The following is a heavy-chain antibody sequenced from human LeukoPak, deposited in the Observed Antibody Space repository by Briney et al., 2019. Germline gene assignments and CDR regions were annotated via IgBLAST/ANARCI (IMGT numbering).Heavy chain of an antibody. V-gene: IGHV3-30*03. CDR1: GFTFSSYG. J-gene: IGHJ4*02. CDR3: ARMNRPYYDILTGSSY. CDR2: IPYDGGYT. D-gene: IGHD3-9*01. Sequence: PGTSLRLSCAASGFTFSSYGMHWVRQAPGKGLEWMAVIPYDGGYTYYADSVKGRVTISRDNSKNTVYLQMNSLRAEDTAVYYCARMNRPYYDILTGSSYWGQGTLVTVSS.